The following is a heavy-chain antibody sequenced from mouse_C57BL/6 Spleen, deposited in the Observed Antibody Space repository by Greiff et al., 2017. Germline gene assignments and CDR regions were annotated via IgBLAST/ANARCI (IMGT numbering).Heavy chain of an antibody. CDR3: ARCDYDGGRAYYAMDY. J-gene: IGHJ4*01. D-gene: IGHD2-4*01. Sequence: QVQLQQSGAELVKPGASVKISCKASGYAFSSYWMNWVKQRPGKGLEWIGQIYPGDGDTNYNGKFKGKATLTADKSSSTAYMQLSSLTSEDSAVYFCARCDYDGGRAYYAMDYWGQGTSVTVSS. CDR1: GYAFSSYW. V-gene: IGHV1-80*01. CDR2: IYPGDGDT.